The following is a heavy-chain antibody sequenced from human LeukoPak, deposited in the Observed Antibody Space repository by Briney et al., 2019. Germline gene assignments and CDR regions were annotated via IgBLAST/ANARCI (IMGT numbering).Heavy chain of an antibody. CDR2: INSDGSST. Sequence: RSGGSLRLSCAASGFTFSSYWMHWVRQAPGKGLVWVSRINSDGSSTSYADSVKGRFTISRDNAKNTLYLQMNSLRAEDTAVYYCARGGVAVAGKRNFDYWGQGTLVTVSS. J-gene: IGHJ4*02. D-gene: IGHD6-19*01. CDR1: GFTFSSYW. V-gene: IGHV3-74*01. CDR3: ARGGVAVAGKRNFDY.